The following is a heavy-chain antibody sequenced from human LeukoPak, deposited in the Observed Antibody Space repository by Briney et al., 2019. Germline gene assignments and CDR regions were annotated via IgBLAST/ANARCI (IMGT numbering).Heavy chain of an antibody. Sequence: ASVKVSCKASGYTFTSYDINWVRQATGQGLEWMGWMNPNSGNTGYAQKFQGRVTMTRNTSISTAYMELSSLRSEDTAVYYCARVKGTMVRGVTPLNYWGQGTLVTVSS. CDR3: ARVKGTMVRGVTPLNY. D-gene: IGHD3-10*01. J-gene: IGHJ4*02. CDR2: MNPNSGNT. V-gene: IGHV1-8*01. CDR1: GYTFTSYD.